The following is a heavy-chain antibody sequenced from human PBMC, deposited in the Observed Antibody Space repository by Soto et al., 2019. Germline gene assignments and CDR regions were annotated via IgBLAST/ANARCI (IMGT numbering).Heavy chain of an antibody. J-gene: IGHJ3*02. CDR3: ARDLGDSYGYNLLFDDFDI. CDR1: GYSISSGYY. Sequence: SETLSLTCAVSGYSISSGYYWGWIRQPPGKGLEWIGSIYHSGSTYYNPSLKSRVTISVDTSKNQFSLKLSSVTAADTAVYYCARDLGDSYGYNLLFDDFDIWGQGTMVTV. D-gene: IGHD5-18*01. V-gene: IGHV4-38-2*02. CDR2: IYHSGST.